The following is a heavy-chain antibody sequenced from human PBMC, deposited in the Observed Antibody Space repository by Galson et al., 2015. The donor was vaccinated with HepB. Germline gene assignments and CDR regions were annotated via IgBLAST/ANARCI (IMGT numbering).Heavy chain of an antibody. J-gene: IGHJ1*01. V-gene: IGHV3-21*01. CDR2: ISSSSSYI. CDR3: ARVDGYNYFYFQH. D-gene: IGHD5-24*01. CDR1: GFTFSSYS. Sequence: SLRLSCAASGFTFSSYSMNWVRQAPGKGLEWVSSISSSSSYIYYADSVKGRFTISRDNAKNSLYLQMNSLRAEDTAVYYCARVDGYNYFYFQHWGQGTLVTVSS.